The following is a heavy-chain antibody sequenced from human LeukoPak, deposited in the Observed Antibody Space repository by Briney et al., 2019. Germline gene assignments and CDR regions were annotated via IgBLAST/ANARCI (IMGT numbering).Heavy chain of an antibody. CDR3: VRVGENFRTTVTTLNY. D-gene: IGHD4-17*01. CDR1: GGTFSSYA. Sequence: ASVKVSCKASGGTFSSYAISWVRQAPGQGLEWMGRIIPILGIANYAQKFQGRVTITADKSTSTAYMELSSLRSEDTAVYYCVRVGENFRTTVTTLNYWGQGTLVTVSS. V-gene: IGHV1-69*04. CDR2: IIPILGIA. J-gene: IGHJ4*02.